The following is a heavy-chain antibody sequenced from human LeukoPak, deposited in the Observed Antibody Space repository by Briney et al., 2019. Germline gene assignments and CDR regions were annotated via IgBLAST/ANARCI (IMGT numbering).Heavy chain of an antibody. CDR3: ARDEIGRGYSYGYVDY. J-gene: IGHJ4*02. D-gene: IGHD5-18*01. CDR1: GFTFSSYA. Sequence: GGSLRLSCAASGFTFSSYAMSWVRQAPGKGLEWVANIKQDGSEKYYVDSVKGRFTISRDNAKNSLYLQMNSLRAEDTAVYYCARDEIGRGYSYGYVDYWGQGTLVTVSS. V-gene: IGHV3-7*03. CDR2: IKQDGSEK.